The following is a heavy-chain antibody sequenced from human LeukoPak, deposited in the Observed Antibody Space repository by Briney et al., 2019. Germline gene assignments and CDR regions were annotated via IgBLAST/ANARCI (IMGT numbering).Heavy chain of an antibody. Sequence: ASVKVSCKASGYTFTSYDINWVRQATGQGLEWMGWMNPNSGNTGYAQKFQGRVTITADESTSTAYMELSSLRSEDTAVYYCARIPSPYGGNSGYDYWGQGTLVTVSS. D-gene: IGHD4-23*01. J-gene: IGHJ4*02. CDR1: GYTFTSYD. V-gene: IGHV1-8*03. CDR2: MNPNSGNT. CDR3: ARIPSPYGGNSGYDY.